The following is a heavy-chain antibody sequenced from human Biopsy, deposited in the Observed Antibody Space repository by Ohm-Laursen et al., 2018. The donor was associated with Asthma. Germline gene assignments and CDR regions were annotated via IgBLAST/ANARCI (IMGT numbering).Heavy chain of an antibody. Sequence: TLSLTCAVSGDSITSGGCCWNWIRRHPGKGLEWIGCIHHSGTSYFNPSLKSRVSFSRDTSKNQFSLRLSSVTAADTAMYYCARIPRRSGSYFVDYWGQGTLVTVSS. J-gene: IGHJ4*02. CDR2: IHHSGTS. D-gene: IGHD3-22*01. CDR3: ARIPRRSGSYFVDY. CDR1: GDSITSGGCC. V-gene: IGHV4-31*11.